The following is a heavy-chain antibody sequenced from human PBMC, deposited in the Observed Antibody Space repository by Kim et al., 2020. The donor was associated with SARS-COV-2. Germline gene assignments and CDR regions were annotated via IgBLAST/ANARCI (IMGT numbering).Heavy chain of an antibody. Sequence: SVKVSCKASGGTFSSYAISWVRQAPGQGLEWMGGIIPIFGTANYAQKFQGRVTITADESTSTAYMELSSLRSEDTAVYYCARDRLWGSYRSTYYFDYWGQGTLVTVSS. V-gene: IGHV1-69*13. CDR3: ARDRLWGSYRSTYYFDY. D-gene: IGHD3-16*02. CDR2: IIPIFGTA. CDR1: GGTFSSYA. J-gene: IGHJ4*02.